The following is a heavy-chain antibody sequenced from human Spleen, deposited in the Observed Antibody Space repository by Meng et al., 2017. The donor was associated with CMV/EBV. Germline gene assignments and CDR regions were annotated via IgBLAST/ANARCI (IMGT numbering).Heavy chain of an antibody. CDR2: IYYSGST. Sequence: ETLSLTCTVSGGSISSSSYYWGWIRQPPGKGLEWIGSIYYSGSTYYNPSLKSRVTISVDTSKNQFSLKLSSVTAADTAVYYCARHYYDILTGYSPFDYWGQGTLVTVSS. CDR3: ARHYYDILTGYSPFDY. J-gene: IGHJ4*02. D-gene: IGHD3-9*01. CDR1: GGSISSSSYY. V-gene: IGHV4-39*01.